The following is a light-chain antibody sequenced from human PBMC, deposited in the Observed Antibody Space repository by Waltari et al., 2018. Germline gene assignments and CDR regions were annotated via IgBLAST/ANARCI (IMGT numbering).Light chain of an antibody. V-gene: IGKV1-5*03. CDR1: QSISNW. Sequence: DIQMTQSPSTLSASVGDRVTITCRASQSISNWLAWYQQKPGKAPKVLIYKSFSLQSGVPSRFSGSGSETEFTLTISSLQPDDFATYYCQQYHSDLLSFGGGTRVEIK. J-gene: IGKJ4*01. CDR2: KSF. CDR3: QQYHSDLLS.